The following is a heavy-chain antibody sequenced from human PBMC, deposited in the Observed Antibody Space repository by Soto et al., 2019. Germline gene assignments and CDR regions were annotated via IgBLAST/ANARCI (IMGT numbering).Heavy chain of an antibody. CDR3: ARNRGWDRLDS. D-gene: IGHD1-26*01. CDR1: GFTFSSDW. Sequence: EVQLLESGGGLVQPGGSLRLSCAASGFTFSSDWMTWVRQAPGKGLEWVANINADGNVKDYVDSVKGRFVIARDNAKSSLHLERNSLRVDDAAVYYCARNRGWDRLDSWGQGTLVTVSS. J-gene: IGHJ4*02. V-gene: IGHV3-7*05. CDR2: INADGNVK.